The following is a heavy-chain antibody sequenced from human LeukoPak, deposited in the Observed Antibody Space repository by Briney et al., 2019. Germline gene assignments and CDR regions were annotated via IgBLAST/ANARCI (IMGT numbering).Heavy chain of an antibody. CDR2: IRSDGSIT. V-gene: IGHV3-48*04. D-gene: IGHD3-22*01. CDR1: GFIFSGQS. CDR3: ARWGYYDSSGYSAY. J-gene: IGHJ4*02. Sequence: GGSLRLSCAASGFIFSGQSMNWIRQAPGKGLEWVSYIRSDGSITYYADSVQGRFTISRDNAKNSLYLQMNSLRAEDTAVYYCARWGYYDSSGYSAYWGQGTLVTVSS.